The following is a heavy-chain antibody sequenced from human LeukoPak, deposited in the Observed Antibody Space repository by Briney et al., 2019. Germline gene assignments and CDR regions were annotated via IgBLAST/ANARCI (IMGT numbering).Heavy chain of an antibody. D-gene: IGHD4-17*01. Sequence: ASVKVSFKVSGYTLTELSMHWVRQAPGQGLEWMGWISAYNGNTNYAQKLQGRLTITTDTSTSTAYMELRSLRSDDTAVYYCARDLRADYGDYFTLDYWGQGTLVTASS. CDR3: ARDLRADYGDYFTLDY. CDR1: GYTLTELS. V-gene: IGHV1-18*01. CDR2: ISAYNGNT. J-gene: IGHJ4*02.